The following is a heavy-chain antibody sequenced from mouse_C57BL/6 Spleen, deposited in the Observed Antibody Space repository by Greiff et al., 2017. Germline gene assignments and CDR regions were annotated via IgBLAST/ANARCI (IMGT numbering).Heavy chain of an antibody. CDR1: GFSLTSYG. D-gene: IGHD2-4*01. CDR3: DKNMITYYAMDY. Sequence: QVQLQQSGPGLVQPSQSLSITCTVSGFSLTSYGVHWVRQSPGKGLEWLGVIWRGGSTDYNAAFMSRLSITKDNSKSQVFFKMNSLQADDTAIYYCDKNMITYYAMDYWGQGTSVTVSS. J-gene: IGHJ4*01. V-gene: IGHV2-5*01. CDR2: IWRGGST.